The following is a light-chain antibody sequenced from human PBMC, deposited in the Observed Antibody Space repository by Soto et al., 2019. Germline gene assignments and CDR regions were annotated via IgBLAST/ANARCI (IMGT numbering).Light chain of an antibody. V-gene: IGLV3-21*04. CDR2: YDS. J-gene: IGLJ1*01. CDR1: NIGSKR. Sequence: SYELTQPPSVSVAPGKTARITCGGNNIGSKRVHWYQQRPGQAPVLVIYYDSDRPSGIPERLSGSNSGNTATLTISRVEAGDEADYYCQVWDSSSDHYVFGTGTKLTVL. CDR3: QVWDSSSDHYV.